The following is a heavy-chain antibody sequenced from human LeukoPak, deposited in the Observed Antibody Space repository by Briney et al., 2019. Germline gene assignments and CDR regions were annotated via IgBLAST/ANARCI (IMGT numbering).Heavy chain of an antibody. D-gene: IGHD2-8*01. Sequence: GSLSLSCAASGFTFSSYAMSWVRQAPGKGLEWVSAISGSGGSTYYADSVKGRFTISRDNSKNTLYLQMNSLRAEDTAVYYCAKDPLGYCTNGVCYYWGQGTLVTVSS. CDR2: ISGSGGST. CDR1: GFTFSSYA. V-gene: IGHV3-23*01. CDR3: AKDPLGYCTNGVCYY. J-gene: IGHJ4*02.